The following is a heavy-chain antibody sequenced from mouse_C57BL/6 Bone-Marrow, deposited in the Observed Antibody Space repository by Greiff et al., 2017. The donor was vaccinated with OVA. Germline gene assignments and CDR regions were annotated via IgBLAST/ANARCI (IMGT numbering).Heavy chain of an antibody. J-gene: IGHJ3*01. CDR1: GYTFTTYP. CDR3: ARAVDYYGEWFAY. D-gene: IGHD1-1*01. CDR2: FHPYNDDT. V-gene: IGHV1-47*01. Sequence: QVQLQQSGAELVKPGASVKMSCKASGYTFTTYPIEWMKQNPGKSLEWIGNFHPYNDDTKYNEKFKGKATLTVEKSSSTVYLELSRVTSDDSAVYYCARAVDYYGEWFAYWGQGTLVTVSA.